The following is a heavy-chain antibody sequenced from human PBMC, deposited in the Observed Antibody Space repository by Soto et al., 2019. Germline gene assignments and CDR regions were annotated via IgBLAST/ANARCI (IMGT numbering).Heavy chain of an antibody. CDR2: ISSTTHYI. Sequence: GGSLRLSCVASGFAFHTYELNWVRQAPGKGLEWVSSISSTTHYIYYADSMRGRFTISRDNAKNAVYLEMNSLRAEDTAVYYCARESEDLTSNFDYWGQGTLVTVSS. J-gene: IGHJ4*02. CDR1: GFAFHTYE. CDR3: ARESEDLTSNFDY. V-gene: IGHV3-21*06.